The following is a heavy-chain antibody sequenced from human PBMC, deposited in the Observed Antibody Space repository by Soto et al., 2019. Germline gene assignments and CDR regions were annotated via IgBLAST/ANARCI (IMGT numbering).Heavy chain of an antibody. CDR2: IRADGSKS. CDR3: ARWAI. J-gene: IGHJ4*02. Sequence: EVQVVESGGGLVQPGGSLRLSCAASGFTFTTYWMSWVRQAPGKGLQWVSHIRADGSKSWYVDSVRGRFTISRDNAKNSLFLQMNSLRVEDTAVYYCARWAIWGPGTLVTVSS. V-gene: IGHV3-7*01. CDR1: GFTFTTYW.